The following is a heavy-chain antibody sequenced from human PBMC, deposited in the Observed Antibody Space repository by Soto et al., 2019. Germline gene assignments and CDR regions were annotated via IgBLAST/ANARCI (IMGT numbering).Heavy chain of an antibody. CDR3: ARETGSGDYYYYGMDV. D-gene: IGHD3-9*01. J-gene: IGHJ6*02. Sequence: ASVKVSCKASGGTFSSYTISWVRQAPGQGLEWMGRIIPILGIANYAQKFQGRVTITADKSTSTAYMELSSLRSEDTAVYYCARETGSGDYYYYGMDVWGQGTTVTVSS. CDR1: GGTFSSYT. CDR2: IIPILGIA. V-gene: IGHV1-69*04.